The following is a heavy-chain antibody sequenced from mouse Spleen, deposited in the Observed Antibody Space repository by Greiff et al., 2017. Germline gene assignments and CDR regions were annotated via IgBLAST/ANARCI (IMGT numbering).Heavy chain of an antibody. CDR1: GFTFSDYY. J-gene: IGHJ4*01. CDR2: ISNGGGST. D-gene: IGHD2-4*01. CDR3: ASLYYDYDDGDAMDY. Sequence: EVQVVESGGGLVQPGGSLKLSCAASGFTFSDYYMYWVRQTPEKRLEWVAYISNGGGSTYYPDTVKGRFTISRDNAKNTLYLQMSRLKSEDTAMYYCASLYYDYDDGDAMDYWGQGTSVTVSS. V-gene: IGHV5-12*01.